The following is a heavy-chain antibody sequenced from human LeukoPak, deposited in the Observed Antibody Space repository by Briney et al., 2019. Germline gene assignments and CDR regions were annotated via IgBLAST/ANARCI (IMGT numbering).Heavy chain of an antibody. V-gene: IGHV3-23*01. CDR2: ISGSGGST. Sequence: PGGSLRLSCAASGFTFSSYAMSWVRQAPGKGLEWVSAISGSGGSTYYADSVKGRFTISRDNSKNTLYLQMNSLRAEDTAVYYCAKVQTSTRYYGSTFDAFDIWGQGTMVTVSS. J-gene: IGHJ3*02. CDR3: AKVQTSTRYYGSTFDAFDI. CDR1: GFTFSSYA. D-gene: IGHD3-10*01.